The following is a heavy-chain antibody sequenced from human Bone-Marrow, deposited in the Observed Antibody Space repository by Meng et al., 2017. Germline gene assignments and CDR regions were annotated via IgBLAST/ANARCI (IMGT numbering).Heavy chain of an antibody. Sequence: GESLKISCAASGFTFSSYAMHWVCQAPGKGLEWVAVISYDGSNKYYADSVKGRFTISRDNSKNTLYLQMNSLRAEDTAVYYCARDRKKYCSGGSCSYYGMDVWGQGTMVTVSS. CDR3: ARDRKKYCSGGSCSYYGMDV. V-gene: IGHV3-30*01. CDR2: ISYDGSNK. D-gene: IGHD2-15*01. J-gene: IGHJ6*02. CDR1: GFTFSSYA.